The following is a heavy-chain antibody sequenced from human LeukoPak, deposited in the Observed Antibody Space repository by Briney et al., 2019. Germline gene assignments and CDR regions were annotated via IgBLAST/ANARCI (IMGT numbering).Heavy chain of an antibody. CDR1: GFTFSSYS. CDR2: ISSSSSTI. D-gene: IGHD6-13*01. CDR3: ARGRIAAAGRDYYYYGMDV. Sequence: GGSLRLSCAASGFTFSSYSMNWVRQAPGKGLEWVSYISSSSSTIYYADSVKGRFTISRDNAKNSLYLQMNSLRAEDTAVYYCARGRIAAAGRDYYYYGMDVWGQGTTVTVSS. V-gene: IGHV3-48*04. J-gene: IGHJ6*02.